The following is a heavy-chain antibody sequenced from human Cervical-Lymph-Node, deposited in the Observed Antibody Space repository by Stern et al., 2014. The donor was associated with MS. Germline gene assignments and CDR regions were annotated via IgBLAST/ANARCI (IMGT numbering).Heavy chain of an antibody. CDR3: ARDITGSSAYFAY. CDR2: SSWNSGTI. D-gene: IGHD1-14*01. V-gene: IGHV3-9*01. Sequence: EVQLLESGGDLVQPGRSLRLSCAAFGFTFDDYAMHWVRQAPGKGLEWVAGSSWNSGTIGYADSVKGRFTTSRDNAYSSLYLQMNSLRPEDTALYYCARDITGSSAYFAYWGQGTLVTVSS. J-gene: IGHJ4*02. CDR1: GFTFDDYA.